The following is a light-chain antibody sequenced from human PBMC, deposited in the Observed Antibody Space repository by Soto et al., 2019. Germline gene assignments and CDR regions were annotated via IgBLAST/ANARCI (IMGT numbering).Light chain of an antibody. CDR1: SSDVGGYKF. Sequence: QSALTQPASVSASPGQSITISCTGTSSDVGGYKFVSWYQHHPGKAPKLMIYEVNNRPSGVSNRFSGSKSGNTASLTISGVQAEDEADYYCLSYTSANTRVFGGGTKVTVL. CDR2: EVN. V-gene: IGLV2-14*01. J-gene: IGLJ3*02. CDR3: LSYTSANTRV.